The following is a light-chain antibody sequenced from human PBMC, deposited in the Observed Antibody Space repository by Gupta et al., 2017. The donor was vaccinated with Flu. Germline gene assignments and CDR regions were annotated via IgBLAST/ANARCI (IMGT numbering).Light chain of an antibody. CDR3: YSRDSSGNNLRV. J-gene: IGLJ1*01. V-gene: IGLV3-19*01. CDR2: DKN. CDR1: SIRGYY. Sequence: QTVSTTCQGDSIRGYYEIWYQQKPGQAPALVIYDKNNRRSGGPDRCSCSTSGNTASLTIPAAPAEEEADYDYYSRDSSGNNLRVFGTGTKLTVL.